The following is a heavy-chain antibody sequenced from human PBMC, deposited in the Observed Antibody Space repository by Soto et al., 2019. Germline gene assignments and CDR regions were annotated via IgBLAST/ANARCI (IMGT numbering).Heavy chain of an antibody. CDR3: GRKRSLAGKHGMGL. J-gene: IGHJ6*01. CDR1: GGSISSGGYY. Sequence: QVQLQESGPGLVKPSQTLSLTCTVSGGSISSGGYYWSWIRQHPGKGLEWIGYIYYSGSTYYNPSLQGRVTLSVENVKNQVSLKLGFLDGGDNGLEFCGRKRSLAGKHGMGLWGQGTTVP. D-gene: IGHD3-10*01. V-gene: IGHV4-31*03. CDR2: IYYSGST.